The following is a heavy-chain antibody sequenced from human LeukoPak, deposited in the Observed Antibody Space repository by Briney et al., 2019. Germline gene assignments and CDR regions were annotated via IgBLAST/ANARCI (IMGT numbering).Heavy chain of an antibody. CDR3: ARTVPSVRGVVDY. D-gene: IGHD3-10*01. Sequence: ASVKVSCKASGYTFTGYYMHWVRQAPGQGLEWMGRINPNSGGTNYAQKFQGRVTMNRDTSISTAYMELSRLRSDDTAVYYCARTVPSVRGVVDYWGQGTLVTVSS. CDR2: INPNSGGT. J-gene: IGHJ4*02. V-gene: IGHV1-2*06. CDR1: GYTFTGYY.